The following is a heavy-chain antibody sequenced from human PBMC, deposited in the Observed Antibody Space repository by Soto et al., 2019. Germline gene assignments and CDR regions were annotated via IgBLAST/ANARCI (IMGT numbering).Heavy chain of an antibody. Sequence: QVHLVQSGAEAKQPGASVRVSCKASGYTFTNYDITWVRQATGQGLEWMGWMNPDSENTGSPQKFQGRVTMTVNTSINTAYMELTSLRSEDTAVYYCTRAQFEFGSYFGLDVWGQGTTVTVSS. CDR3: TRAQFEFGSYFGLDV. J-gene: IGHJ6*02. CDR2: MNPDSENT. D-gene: IGHD3-10*01. V-gene: IGHV1-8*01. CDR1: GYTFTNYD.